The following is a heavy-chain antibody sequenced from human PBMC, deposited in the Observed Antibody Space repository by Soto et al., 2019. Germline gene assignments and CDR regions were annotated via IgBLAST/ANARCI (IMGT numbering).Heavy chain of an antibody. D-gene: IGHD3-16*02. J-gene: IGHJ4*02. CDR2: INRDGSSI. V-gene: IGHV3-74*01. Sequence: GGSLRLSCAAAGFTFSSYWGHWVRQAPGKGLVWVSRINRDGSSISYADSVKGRFTISRDNAKNTLYLQMNSLRADDTAVYYCASLGELSPPRDYWGQGILVTVSS. CDR3: ASLGELSPPRDY. CDR1: GFTFSSYW.